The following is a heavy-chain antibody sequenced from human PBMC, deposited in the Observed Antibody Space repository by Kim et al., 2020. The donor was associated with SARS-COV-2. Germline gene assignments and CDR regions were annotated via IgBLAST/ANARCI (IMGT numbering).Heavy chain of an antibody. Sequence: ASVKVSCKVSGYTLTELSMHWVRQAPGKGLEWMGGFDPEDGETIYAQKFQGRVTMTEDTSTDTAYMELSSLRSEDTAVYYCATGDYYYDSSGTFYYYYGMDVWGQGTPVTVSS. CDR3: ATGDYYYDSSGTFYYYYGMDV. CDR2: FDPEDGET. J-gene: IGHJ6*02. CDR1: GYTLTELS. D-gene: IGHD3-22*01. V-gene: IGHV1-24*01.